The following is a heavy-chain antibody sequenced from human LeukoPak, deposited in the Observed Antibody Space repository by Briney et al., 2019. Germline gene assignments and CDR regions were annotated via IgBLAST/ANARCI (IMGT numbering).Heavy chain of an antibody. CDR3: ARITGTGDSVYYGMDV. J-gene: IGHJ6*02. V-gene: IGHV4-34*01. CDR1: GGSFSGYY. D-gene: IGHD1-20*01. Sequence: SETLSLTCAVYGGSFSGYYWSWIRQPPGKGLEWIGEINHSGSTNYNPSLKSRVTISVDTPKNQFSLKLSSVTAADTAVYYCARITGTGDSVYYGMDVWGQGTTVTVSS. CDR2: INHSGST.